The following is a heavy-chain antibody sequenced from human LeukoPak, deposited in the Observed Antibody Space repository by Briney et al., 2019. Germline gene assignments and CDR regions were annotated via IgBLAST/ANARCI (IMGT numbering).Heavy chain of an antibody. Sequence: GGSLRLSCAASGFTFSSYSMNWVRQAPGKGLEWVSSISSSSSYIYYADSVKGRFTISRDNAKNSLYLQMSSLRAEDTAVYYCARADRITIFGVVHYYMDVWGKGTTVTVSS. CDR1: GFTFSSYS. D-gene: IGHD3-3*01. CDR2: ISSSSSYI. J-gene: IGHJ6*03. CDR3: ARADRITIFGVVHYYMDV. V-gene: IGHV3-21*01.